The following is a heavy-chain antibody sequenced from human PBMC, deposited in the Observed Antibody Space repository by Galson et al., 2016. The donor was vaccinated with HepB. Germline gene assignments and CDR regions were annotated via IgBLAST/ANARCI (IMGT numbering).Heavy chain of an antibody. D-gene: IGHD6-13*01. J-gene: IGHJ6*02. CDR2: ISGSGVST. V-gene: IGHV3-23*01. Sequence: SLRLSCAASGFTFSSYAMHWVRQAPGKGLEWVSAISGSGVSTFYADSVKGRFTISRDNSKNTLYLQMNSLRAEDTAVYYCAKDLSWGIAAAGYYYYYYGMDVWGQGTTVTVSS. CDR3: AKDLSWGIAAAGYYYYYYGMDV. CDR1: GFTFSSYA.